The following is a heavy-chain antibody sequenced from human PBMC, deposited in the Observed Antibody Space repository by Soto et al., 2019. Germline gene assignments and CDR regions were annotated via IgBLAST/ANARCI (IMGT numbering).Heavy chain of an antibody. CDR2: ISSSSRTI. J-gene: IGHJ5*02. D-gene: IGHD2-2*01. CDR1: GFTFSSYS. Sequence: EVQLVESGGGLVQPGGSLRLSCAASGFTFSSYSMNWVRQAPGKGLEWVSAISSSSRTISYADSVKGRFTISRDNARNSLYRQIDSLRDEDTAVYYCASARTSDTRDFDPWGQGTLVTVSS. V-gene: IGHV3-48*02. CDR3: ASARTSDTRDFDP.